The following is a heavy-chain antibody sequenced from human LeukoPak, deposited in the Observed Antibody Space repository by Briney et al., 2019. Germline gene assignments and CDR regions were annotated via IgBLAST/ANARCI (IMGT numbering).Heavy chain of an antibody. D-gene: IGHD3-22*01. CDR3: ARHGRGIYYDSSGYYHYFDY. V-gene: IGHV5-51*01. J-gene: IGHJ4*02. CDR2: IYPGDSDT. CDR1: GYSFTSYW. Sequence: GESLKISCKGSGYSFTSYWIGWVRQMPGKGLEWMGIIYPGDSDTRYSPSFQGQVTISADKSISTAYLQWSSLKASDTAMYYCARHGRGIYYDSSGYYHYFDYWGQGTLVTVSS.